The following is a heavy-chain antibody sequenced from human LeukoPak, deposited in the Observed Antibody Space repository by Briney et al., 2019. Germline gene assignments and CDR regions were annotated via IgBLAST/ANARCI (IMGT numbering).Heavy chain of an antibody. CDR3: ARDRGEGIVGTFDY. Sequence: PSETLSLTCTVSGDSISNHYWSWIRQPPGKGLVWIGYIFYSGNTHYNPSLKSRVTMSVDTSKNQFSLSLSSVTPADTAGYYCARDRGEGIVGTFDYLGQGTLVIVSS. D-gene: IGHD1-26*01. V-gene: IGHV4-59*11. CDR1: GDSISNHY. CDR2: IFYSGNT. J-gene: IGHJ4*02.